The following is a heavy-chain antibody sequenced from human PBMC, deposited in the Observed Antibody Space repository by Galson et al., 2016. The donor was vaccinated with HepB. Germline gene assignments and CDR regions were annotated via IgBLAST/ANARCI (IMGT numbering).Heavy chain of an antibody. CDR3: ARKKLSIATDSTPVLES. Sequence: SLRLSCAASGFAFSNYAMTWVRQIPGRRLEWVAGTSSSANSIYYADSVKGRFTISRDNSINTLFLYMNSLRAEDTGVYFCARKKLSIATDSTPVLESWGRGTLVTVSS. D-gene: IGHD2-15*01. CDR2: TSSSANSI. J-gene: IGHJ4*02. V-gene: IGHV3-23*01. CDR1: GFAFSNYA.